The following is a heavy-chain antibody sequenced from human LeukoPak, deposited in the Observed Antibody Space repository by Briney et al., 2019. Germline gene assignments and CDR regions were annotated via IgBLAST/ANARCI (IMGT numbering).Heavy chain of an antibody. V-gene: IGHV4-34*01. D-gene: IGHD4-11*01. CDR3: ARVMTTVTTGSGGMDV. CDR1: GGSFSGYY. J-gene: IGHJ6*02. CDR2: INHSGST. Sequence: SETLSLTCAVYGGSFSGYYWSWIRQPPGKGLEWIGEINHSGSTNYNPSLKSRVTISVDTSKNQFSLKLSSVTAADTAVYYCARVMTTVTTGSGGMDVWGQGTTVTVS.